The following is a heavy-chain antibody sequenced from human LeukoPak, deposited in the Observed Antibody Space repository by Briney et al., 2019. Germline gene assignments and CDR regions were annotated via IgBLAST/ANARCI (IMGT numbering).Heavy chain of an antibody. V-gene: IGHV1-46*01. D-gene: IGHD2-2*01. CDR1: GYTFTLYY. CDR2: INPSGGST. J-gene: IGHJ5*02. Sequence: ASEKVSCKASGYTFTLYYMHWVRQAPGQGLEWMGTINPSGGSTHYAQRFQGRVTMTRDTSTSTVDMELSSLRSEDTAVYYCARGYCSSSSCYAWFDPWGQGTLVTVSS. CDR3: ARGYCSSSSCYAWFDP.